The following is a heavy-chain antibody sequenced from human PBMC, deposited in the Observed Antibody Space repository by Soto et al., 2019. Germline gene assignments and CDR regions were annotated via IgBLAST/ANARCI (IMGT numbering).Heavy chain of an antibody. D-gene: IGHD3-16*01. Sequence: QVQLQESGPGLVKPSQTLSLTRTVSGASMSDYYGSWIRRSPGKGLEHIGYLHYSGSDNYNPSLKSRVTISMDRSRNQFSLRLSSVTAADTAIYYCARSGHSFAGAVWGQGILVTVSS. V-gene: IGHV4-59*01. CDR3: ARSGHSFAGAV. J-gene: IGHJ4*02. CDR1: GASMSDYY. CDR2: LHYSGSD.